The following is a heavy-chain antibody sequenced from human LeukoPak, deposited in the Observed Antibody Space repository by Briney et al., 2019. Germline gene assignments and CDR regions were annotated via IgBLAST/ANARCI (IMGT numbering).Heavy chain of an antibody. Sequence: PGGSLRLSCAASGFTFGSYSMNWVRQAPGKGLEWVSSISSSSSYIYYADSVKGRFTISRDNAKNSLYLQMNSLRAEDTAVYYCARATSTYGSGSYLHFDYWGQGTLVIVSS. J-gene: IGHJ4*02. V-gene: IGHV3-21*01. CDR1: GFTFGSYS. CDR2: ISSSSSYI. D-gene: IGHD3-10*01. CDR3: ARATSTYGSGSYLHFDY.